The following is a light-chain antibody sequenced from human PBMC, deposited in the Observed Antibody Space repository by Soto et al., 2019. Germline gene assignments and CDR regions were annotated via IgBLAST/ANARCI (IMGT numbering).Light chain of an antibody. CDR3: QQFNRWPAT. CDR2: GAS. Sequence: EIVMTQSPGTLFVSPGERVTLSCRASQSVGNNLAWHQQKPGQAPRLLIYGASTRATGFPARFSGSGSGTEFTLTISSLQSEDFAVYYCQQFNRWPATFGQGTKVDIK. V-gene: IGKV3-15*01. J-gene: IGKJ1*01. CDR1: QSVGNN.